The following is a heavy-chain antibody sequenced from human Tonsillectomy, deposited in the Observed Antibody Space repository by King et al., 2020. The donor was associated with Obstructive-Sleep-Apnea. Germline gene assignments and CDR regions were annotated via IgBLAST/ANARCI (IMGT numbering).Heavy chain of an antibody. Sequence: QVQLQESGPGLVKPSETLSLTCTLSNGSISTYYWSWIRQSPGKGLEWIGYIYYSGSTNYNPSLKSRVTISVDTSKNQFSLKLTSVTAADTAVYYCARHVSIAARRGNYGMDAWGQGTTVTVSS. V-gene: IGHV4-59*08. CDR3: ARHVSIAARRGNYGMDA. J-gene: IGHJ6*02. CDR1: NGSISTYY. CDR2: IYYSGST. D-gene: IGHD6-6*01.